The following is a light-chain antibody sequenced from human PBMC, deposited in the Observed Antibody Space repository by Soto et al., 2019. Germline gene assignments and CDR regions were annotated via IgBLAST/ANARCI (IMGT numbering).Light chain of an antibody. CDR3: QQYDSYAWT. Sequence: DIQMTQSPSTLSASVGDRVTITCRASQSIRDWLAWYQQIPGKAPKLLIYRVSNLESGVPSRFSGSGSGTEFTLTISSLQPDDFATYYCQQYDSYAWTFGQGTKV. J-gene: IGKJ1*01. V-gene: IGKV1-5*03. CDR2: RVS. CDR1: QSIRDW.